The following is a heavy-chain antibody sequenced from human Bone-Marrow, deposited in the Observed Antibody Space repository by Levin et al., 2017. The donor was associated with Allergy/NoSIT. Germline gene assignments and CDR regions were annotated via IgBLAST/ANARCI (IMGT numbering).Heavy chain of an antibody. D-gene: IGHD3-22*01. Sequence: GASVKVSCKASGYTFTGYYMHWVRQAPGQGLEWMGWINPNSGGTNYAQKFQGRVTMTRDTSISTAYMELSRLRSDDTAVYYCARDRGYYDSSGYYYLDAFDSWGQGTMVTVSS. CDR2: INPNSGGT. V-gene: IGHV1-2*02. CDR3: ARDRGYYDSSGYYYLDAFDS. J-gene: IGHJ3*02. CDR1: GYTFTGYY.